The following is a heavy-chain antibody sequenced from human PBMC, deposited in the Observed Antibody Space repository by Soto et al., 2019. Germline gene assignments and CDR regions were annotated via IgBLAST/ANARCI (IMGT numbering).Heavy chain of an antibody. CDR1: GFTFSSYA. J-gene: IGHJ4*02. CDR2: ISGSGGST. D-gene: IGHD3-10*01. CDR3: AKDLSGSGFDY. Sequence: GESLKISCAASGFTFSSYAMSWVRQAPGKGLEWVSAISGSGGSTYYADSVKGRFTISRDNSKNTLYLQMNSLRAEDTAVYYCAKDLSGSGFDYWGQGTLVTVSS. V-gene: IGHV3-23*01.